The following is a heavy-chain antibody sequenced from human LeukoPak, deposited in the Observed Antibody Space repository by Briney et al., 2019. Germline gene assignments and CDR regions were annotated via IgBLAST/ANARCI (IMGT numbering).Heavy chain of an antibody. CDR2: IYPGDSDT. CDR3: ARQDGSGTYYFDY. CDR1: GYSFTSYW. J-gene: IGHJ4*02. Sequence: GESLKISCKGSGYSFTSYWVAWVRQMPGKGLEWMGIIYPGDSDTRYSPSFQGQFTISADTSISTAYLQWSSLKASGAAMYYCARQDGSGTYYFDYWGQGTLVTVSS. D-gene: IGHD3-10*01. V-gene: IGHV5-51*01.